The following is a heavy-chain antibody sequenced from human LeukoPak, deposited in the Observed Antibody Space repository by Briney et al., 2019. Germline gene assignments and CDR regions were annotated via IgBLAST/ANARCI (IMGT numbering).Heavy chain of an antibody. J-gene: IGHJ6*02. V-gene: IGHV3-66*01. D-gene: IGHD3-10*01. CDR1: GFTFSSYA. CDR2: IYSGGST. CDR3: ARDSPVRGVKGDYYYYGMDV. Sequence: GGSLRVSCAASGFTFSSYAMSWVRQAPGKGLEWVSVIYSGGSTYYADSVKGRFTISRDNSKNTLYLQMNSLRAEDTAVYYCARDSPVRGVKGDYYYYGMDVWGQGTTVTVSS.